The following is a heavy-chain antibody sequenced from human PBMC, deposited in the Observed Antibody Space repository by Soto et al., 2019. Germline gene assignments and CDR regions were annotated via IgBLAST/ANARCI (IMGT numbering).Heavy chain of an antibody. CDR1: GFTFGDYA. D-gene: IGHD4-17*01. J-gene: IGHJ6*02. Sequence: VQVVESGGGLVQPGRSLRLSCTASGFTFGDYAMTWVSQAPGKGLEWVGFIRTEAYGGTTKYGSSVKGRFTISRDDSKIIAYLQMTSLKNEDTAVYYCARLLLDYGDYYYGMVVWGQGTTVTVSS. CDR3: ARLLLDYGDYYYGMVV. CDR2: IRTEAYGGTT. V-gene: IGHV3-49*04.